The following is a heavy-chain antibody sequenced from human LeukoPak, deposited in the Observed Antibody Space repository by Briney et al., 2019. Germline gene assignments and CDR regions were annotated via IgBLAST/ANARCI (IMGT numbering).Heavy chain of an antibody. J-gene: IGHJ6*02. D-gene: IGHD2/OR15-2a*01. Sequence: GGSLRLSCAASGFTFSIFGMHWVRQTPGKGLEWVAAISYDTNDKHYSDSVRGRFTISRDNSKNTLYLHMNSLRPEDTAVYYCAKDSREDFYALRRNYNYYYHGMDVWGQGTTVIVSS. CDR3: AKDSREDFYALRRNYNYYYHGMDV. CDR2: ISYDTNDK. CDR1: GFTFSIFG. V-gene: IGHV3-30*18.